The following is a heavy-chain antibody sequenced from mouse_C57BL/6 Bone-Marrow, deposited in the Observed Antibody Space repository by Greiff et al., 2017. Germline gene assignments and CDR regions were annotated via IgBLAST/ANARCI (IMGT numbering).Heavy chain of an antibody. CDR1: GYTFTSYD. CDR3: ARGGLRAWFAY. J-gene: IGHJ3*01. Sequence: VQLQQSGPELVKPGASVKLSCTASGYTFTSYDINWVKQRPGQGLEWIGWIYPRDGSTKYNEKFKGKATLTVDTSSSTAYMELHSLTSEDSAVYFCARGGLRAWFAYWGQGTLVTVSA. V-gene: IGHV1-85*01. D-gene: IGHD2-4*01. CDR2: IYPRDGST.